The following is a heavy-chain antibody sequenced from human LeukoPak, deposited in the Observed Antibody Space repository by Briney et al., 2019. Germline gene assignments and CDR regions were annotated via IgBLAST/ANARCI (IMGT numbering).Heavy chain of an antibody. CDR1: GFTFSNYW. D-gene: IGHD3-16*01. J-gene: IGHJ4*02. V-gene: IGHV3-7*01. Sequence: GGSLRLSCAASGFTFSNYWMSWVRQDPGKGLEWVAKIMQDESEKYYVDSVKGRFTISRDNAKNSLHLQMNSLRVEDTAVYYCVRSHYGVPVARRAGFDHRGQGTLVTVSS. CDR3: VRSHYGVPVARRAGFDH. CDR2: IMQDESEK.